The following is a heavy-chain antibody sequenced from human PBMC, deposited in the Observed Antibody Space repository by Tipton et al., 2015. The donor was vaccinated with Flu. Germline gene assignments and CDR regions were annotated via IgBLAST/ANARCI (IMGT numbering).Heavy chain of an antibody. V-gene: IGHV4-30-4*01. D-gene: IGHD4-17*01. CDR1: GASISSDDYY. J-gene: IGHJ4*02. Sequence: TLSLTCTVSGASISSDDYYWTWIRQTPGKGLEWIGCVLYSGTTHYSPSLKSRIAISLDTSDNHFSLKLSSVTAADTAVYYCAREANGDYIFHSWGRGTLVTVSS. CDR2: VLYSGTT. CDR3: AREANGDYIFHS.